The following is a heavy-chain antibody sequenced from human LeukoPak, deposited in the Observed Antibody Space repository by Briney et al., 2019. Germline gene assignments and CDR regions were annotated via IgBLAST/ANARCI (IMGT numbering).Heavy chain of an antibody. CDR1: GYTFTSNY. V-gene: IGHV1-2*02. CDR3: ARDHKQWLVRRYYFDY. D-gene: IGHD6-19*01. J-gene: IGHJ4*02. Sequence: ASVKVSCKAFGYTFTSNYMHWVRQAPGQGLEWMGWINPNSGGTNYAQKFQGRVTMTRDTSISTAYMELSRLRSDDTAVYYCARDHKQWLVRRYYFDYWGQGTLVTVSS. CDR2: INPNSGGT.